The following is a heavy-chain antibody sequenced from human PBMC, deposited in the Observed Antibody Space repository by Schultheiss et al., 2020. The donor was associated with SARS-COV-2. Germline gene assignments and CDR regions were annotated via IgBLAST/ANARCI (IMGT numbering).Heavy chain of an antibody. CDR1: GGTFSSYA. Sequence: ASVKVSCKASGGTFSSYAISWVRQAPGQGLEWMGWINPNSGGTNYAQKFQGRVTMTRDTSISTAYMELSRLRSEDTAVYYCARRRDTNWFDPWGQGTLVTVS. V-gene: IGHV1-2*02. CDR2: INPNSGGT. CDR3: ARRRDTNWFDP. J-gene: IGHJ5*02. D-gene: IGHD5-18*01.